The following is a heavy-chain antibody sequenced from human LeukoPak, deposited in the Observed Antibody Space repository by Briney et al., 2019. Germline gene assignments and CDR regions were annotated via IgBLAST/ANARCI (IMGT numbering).Heavy chain of an antibody. D-gene: IGHD6-6*01. J-gene: IGHJ4*02. V-gene: IGHV3-33*01. CDR3: ARDGHTSSFVY. CDR2: IWYDGSNK. Sequence: GRSLRLSCAASGFTFSSHGMHWVRQAPGKGLEWVAVIWYDGSNKYYADSVKGRFTISRDNSKNTLYLQMNSLRAEDTAVYYCARDGHTSSFVYWGQGTLVTVSS. CDR1: GFTFSSHG.